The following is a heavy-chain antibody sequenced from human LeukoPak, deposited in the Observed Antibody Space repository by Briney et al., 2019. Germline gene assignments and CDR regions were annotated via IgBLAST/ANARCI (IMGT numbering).Heavy chain of an antibody. CDR3: ARDNCSGGSCLVY. CDR2: ISYDGSNK. Sequence: GGSLRLSCAASGFTFSSYAMHWVRQAPGKGLEWVAVISYDGSNKYYADSVKGRFTIPRDNSKNTLYLQMSSLRAEDTAVYYCARDNCSGGSCLVYWGQGTLVTVSS. V-gene: IGHV3-30*04. CDR1: GFTFSSYA. J-gene: IGHJ4*02. D-gene: IGHD2-15*01.